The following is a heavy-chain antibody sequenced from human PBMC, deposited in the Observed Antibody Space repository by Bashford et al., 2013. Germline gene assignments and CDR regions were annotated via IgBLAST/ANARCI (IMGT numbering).Heavy chain of an antibody. CDR2: IYYSGST. J-gene: IGHJ4*02. CDR3: ARGRGSSGVGYGRLDY. Sequence: TLSLTCTVSGGSISSGGYYWSWIRQHPGKGLEWIGYIYYSGSTYYNPSLKSRVTISVDTSKNQFSLKLSSVTAADTAVYYCARGRGSSGVGYGRLDYWGQGIPGSPVSS. V-gene: IGHV4-31*03. D-gene: IGHD5-12*01. CDR1: GGSISSGGYY.